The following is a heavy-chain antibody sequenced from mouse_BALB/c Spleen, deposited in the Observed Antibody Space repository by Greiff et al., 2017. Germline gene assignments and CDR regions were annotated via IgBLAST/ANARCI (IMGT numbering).Heavy chain of an antibody. CDR3: TRRQLGVQSPYYYAMDY. D-gene: IGHD3-1*01. Sequence: EVQLQQSGTVLARPGASVKMSCKASGYSFTSYWMHWVKQRPGQGLEWIGAIYPGNSDTSYNQKFKGKAKLTAVTSASTAYMELSSLTNEDSAVYYCTRRQLGVQSPYYYAMDYWGQGTSVTVSS. CDR1: GYSFTSYW. CDR2: IYPGNSDT. V-gene: IGHV1-5*01. J-gene: IGHJ4*01.